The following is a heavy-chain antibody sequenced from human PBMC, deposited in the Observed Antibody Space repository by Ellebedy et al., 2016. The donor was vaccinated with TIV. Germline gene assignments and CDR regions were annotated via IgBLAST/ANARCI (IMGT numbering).Heavy chain of an antibody. D-gene: IGHD3-10*01. CDR3: ARGRRWFDF. CDR2: IKQDGTEK. Sequence: GESLKISCAASGFTFSNYWMSWVRQAPGKGLEWVANIKQDGTEKYYVDSVKGRFTISRDNAENSLYLQMNSLRAEDTAVYYCARGRRWFDFWGQGTTVTVSS. CDR1: GFTFSNYW. V-gene: IGHV3-7*04. J-gene: IGHJ6*02.